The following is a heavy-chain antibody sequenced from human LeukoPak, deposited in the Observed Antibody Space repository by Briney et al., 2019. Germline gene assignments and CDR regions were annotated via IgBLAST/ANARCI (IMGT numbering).Heavy chain of an antibody. CDR3: ANSAGDFCY. Sequence: GGSLRLSCAASGFTFSSYGMHWVRQAPGKGLEWVAFIRYGGSNKYYADSVKGRFTISRDNSKNTLYLQMNSLRAEDTAVYYCANSAGDFCYWGQGTLVTVSS. V-gene: IGHV3-30*02. CDR2: IRYGGSNK. CDR1: GFTFSSYG. J-gene: IGHJ4*02. D-gene: IGHD6-25*01.